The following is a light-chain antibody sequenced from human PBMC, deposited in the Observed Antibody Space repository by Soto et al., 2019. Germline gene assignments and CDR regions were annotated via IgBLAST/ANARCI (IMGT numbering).Light chain of an antibody. V-gene: IGLV2-14*01. CDR3: SSYTSSSTV. J-gene: IGLJ1*01. Sequence: QSALPQPAPVSGSPGQSITISCTGTSSDVGGYNYVSWYQQHPGKAPKLMIYEVSNRPSGVSNRFSGSKSGNTASLTISGLQAEDEADYYCSSYTSSSTVFGTGTKVTVL. CDR2: EVS. CDR1: SSDVGGYNY.